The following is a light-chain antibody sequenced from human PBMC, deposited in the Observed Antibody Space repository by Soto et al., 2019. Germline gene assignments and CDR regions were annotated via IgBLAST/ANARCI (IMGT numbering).Light chain of an antibody. CDR1: QSVSSSY. J-gene: IGKJ5*01. Sequence: VFAESPGTLALTPVEIATLSWGPIQSVSSSYLAWYQQKPGQAPRLLIYGASTRATGIPARFSGSGSGTEFTLSISSLQSEDFAVYYCQQYNSWPPITFGQGTRLENK. CDR2: GAS. CDR3: QQYNSWPPIT. V-gene: IGKV3-15*01.